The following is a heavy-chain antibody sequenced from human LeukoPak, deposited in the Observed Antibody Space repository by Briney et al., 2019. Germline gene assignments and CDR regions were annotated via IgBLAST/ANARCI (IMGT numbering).Heavy chain of an antibody. CDR1: GSTFTTAW. CDR3: STDWSSSSH. CDR2: IKGTNDGGTA. D-gene: IGHD6-13*01. V-gene: IGHV3-15*01. J-gene: IGHJ4*02. Sequence: GGSLRLSSAASGSTFTTAWMSWVRQAPGKGLEWVGRIKGTNDGGTADYAAPVKGRFIISRDDSKNTLYLQMNSLKTEDTAVYYCSTDWSSSSHWGQGTLVTVSS.